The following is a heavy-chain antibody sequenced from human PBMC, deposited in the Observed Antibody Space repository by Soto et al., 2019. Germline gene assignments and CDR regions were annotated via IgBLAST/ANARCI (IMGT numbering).Heavy chain of an antibody. CDR1: GGSFSGYY. Sequence: QVQLQQWGAGLLKPSETLSLTCAVYGGSFSGYYWSWIRQPPGKGLEWIGENNHSGSTNYNPSLKRRVTISVDTSKNQFSLKLSSVTAADTAVYYCARVGRDYGDYEDYWGQGTLVTVSS. V-gene: IGHV4-34*01. CDR3: ARVGRDYGDYEDY. CDR2: NNHSGST. J-gene: IGHJ4*02. D-gene: IGHD4-17*01.